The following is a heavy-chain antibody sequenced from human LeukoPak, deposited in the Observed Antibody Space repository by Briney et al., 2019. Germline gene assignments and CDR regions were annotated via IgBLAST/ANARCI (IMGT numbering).Heavy chain of an antibody. CDR1: GFTFSDHY. D-gene: IGHD3-3*01. CDR2: SRAKIDSYTT. CDR3: VREYYYDFPQ. V-gene: IGHV3-72*01. J-gene: IGHJ4*02. Sequence: GGSLRLSCAASGFTFSDHYMDWVRQTPGKGLEWVGRSRAKIDSYTTEYAASVKGRFTISRDESENTLYLHMNSLKTEDTAVYYCVREYYYDFPQWGQGTLVTVSS.